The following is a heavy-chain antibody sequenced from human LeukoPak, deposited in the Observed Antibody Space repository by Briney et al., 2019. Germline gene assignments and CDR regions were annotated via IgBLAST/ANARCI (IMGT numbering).Heavy chain of an antibody. CDR3: ARGRYVTTRGGAAAGFLDY. D-gene: IGHD6-13*01. CDR1: GGSFSGHY. V-gene: IGHV4-34*01. CDR2: INHGGST. Sequence: SETLSLTCAVSGGSFSGHYWNWIRQPPGKGLEWIGEINHGGSTNYNPSLKSRVTISVDTSRNQFSLRLSSVTAADTAVYYCARGRYVTTRGGAAAGFLDYWGQGTLVTVSS. J-gene: IGHJ4*02.